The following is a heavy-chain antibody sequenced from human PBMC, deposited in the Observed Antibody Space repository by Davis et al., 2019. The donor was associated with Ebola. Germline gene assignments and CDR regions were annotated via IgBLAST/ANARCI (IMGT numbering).Heavy chain of an antibody. CDR3: TRAPGEWELPDS. CDR1: GFTVSRSY. Sequence: PAGSLTLSCAASGFTVSRSYMSWVRQAPGKGLEWVSTIYRGGSTYYADSVKGRFIISRDNSKNTLYLQMNSLRGEDTALYYCTRAPGEWELPDSWGQGTLVTVSS. V-gene: IGHV3-66*01. CDR2: IYRGGST. D-gene: IGHD1-26*01. J-gene: IGHJ4*02.